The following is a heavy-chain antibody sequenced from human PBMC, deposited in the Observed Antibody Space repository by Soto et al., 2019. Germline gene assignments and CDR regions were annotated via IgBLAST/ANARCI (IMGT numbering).Heavy chain of an antibody. Sequence: ASVKVSCKASGFTFTSSAMQWVRQARGQRLEWIGWIVVGSGNTNYAQKFQERVTITRDMSTSTAYMELSSLRSEDTAVYYCAAGGRVYAIGGYYYYMDVWGKGTTVTVSS. V-gene: IGHV1-58*02. J-gene: IGHJ6*03. CDR3: AAGGRVYAIGGYYYYMDV. D-gene: IGHD2-8*01. CDR1: GFTFTSSA. CDR2: IVVGSGNT.